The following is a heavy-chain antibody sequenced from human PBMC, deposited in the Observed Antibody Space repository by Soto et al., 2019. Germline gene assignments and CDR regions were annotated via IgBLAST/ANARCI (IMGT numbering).Heavy chain of an antibody. V-gene: IGHV4-4*02. CDR1: GASICTNNW. CDR3: AVPGRGDFDY. CDR2: VYHSGTT. J-gene: IGHJ4*02. Sequence: XETLSLACAVSGASICTNNWWSWVRQPPVKGLEWIGEVYHSGTTNCNPSLKSRVTISIDKSKNQFSLTLTSMTAADTALYYCAVPGRGDFDYWSQGTLVTVSS. D-gene: IGHD5-12*01.